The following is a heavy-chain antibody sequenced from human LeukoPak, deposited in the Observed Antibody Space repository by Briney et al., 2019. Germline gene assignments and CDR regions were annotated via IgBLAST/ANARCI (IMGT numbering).Heavy chain of an antibody. D-gene: IGHD6-19*01. V-gene: IGHV3-74*01. CDR2: ISSDGTNT. Sequence: GGSLRLSCAASGFTFSSHWMHWVRQAPGKGLVWVSRISSDGTNTNYADSVKGRFTISRDNAKNTLYLQMNSLRAEDTAVYYCARTPYSSGWYGPGGYWGQGTLVTVSS. CDR3: ARTPYSSGWYGPGGY. J-gene: IGHJ4*02. CDR1: GFTFSSHW.